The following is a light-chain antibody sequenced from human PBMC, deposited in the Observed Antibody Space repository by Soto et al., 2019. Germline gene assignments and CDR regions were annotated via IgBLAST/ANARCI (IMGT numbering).Light chain of an antibody. J-gene: IGKJ3*01. V-gene: IGKV1-33*01. Sequence: DLQMTQSPPSLSASVGDRVTITCQASQDIGNYLNWYQHKPGKAPNLVIYAASNLETGVPSRFSGSGSGTLFTFTISSLRPEDIATYYCQQSDHPPLFGPGTKLEIK. CDR3: QQSDHPPL. CDR1: QDIGNY. CDR2: AAS.